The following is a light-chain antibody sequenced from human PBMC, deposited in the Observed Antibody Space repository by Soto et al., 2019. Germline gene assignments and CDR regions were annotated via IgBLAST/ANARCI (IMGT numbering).Light chain of an antibody. V-gene: IGLV2-8*01. CDR1: SSDVGGYNF. CDR2: EVS. J-gene: IGLJ1*01. CDR3: SSYAGSNNYV. Sequence: QSALTQPPSASGSPGQSVTISCTGTSSDVGGYNFVSWYQQPPDKAPKLLVYEVSKRPSGVPDRFSGSKSGNTASLTVSGLQAEDEADYYCSSYAGSNNYVFGTGTTVTVL.